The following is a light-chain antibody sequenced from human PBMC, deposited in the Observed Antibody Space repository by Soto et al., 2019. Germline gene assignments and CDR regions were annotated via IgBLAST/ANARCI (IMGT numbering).Light chain of an antibody. CDR3: QQRQYWPPIT. J-gene: IGKJ5*01. CDR1: QSVSSSY. CDR2: GAS. V-gene: IGKV3D-20*02. Sequence: EIVLTQSPCTLSLYPGERATLSCRAIQSVSSSYLAWYQQTPGQAPRLLIYGASSRATGIPARFSGSGSGTDFTLTISSLEPEDFAIYYCQQRQYWPPITFGQGTRLEIK.